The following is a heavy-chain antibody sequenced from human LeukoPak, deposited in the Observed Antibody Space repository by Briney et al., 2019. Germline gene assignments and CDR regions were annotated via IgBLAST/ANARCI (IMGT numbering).Heavy chain of an antibody. Sequence: GGSLRLSCAASGFTFSSYGMHWVRQAPGKGLEWVAVVSYDGSNKYYADSVKGRFTISRDNSKNTLYLQMNSLRAEDTAVYYCARDLFGDADYWGQGTLVTVSS. CDR2: VSYDGSNK. J-gene: IGHJ4*02. D-gene: IGHD4-17*01. V-gene: IGHV3-30*03. CDR3: ARDLFGDADY. CDR1: GFTFSSYG.